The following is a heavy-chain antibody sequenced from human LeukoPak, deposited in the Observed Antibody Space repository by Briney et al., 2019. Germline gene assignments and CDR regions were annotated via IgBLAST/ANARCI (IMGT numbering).Heavy chain of an antibody. J-gene: IGHJ4*02. CDR2: ISYNGNT. CDR3: ARATAYYCIDY. Sequence: SETLSLTCNVTGGSISSSYWSWIRQPPGKGLEWIGYISYNGNTNYNPSLKSRVTISVDTSKNHFSLKLSSVTAADTAVYYCARATAYYCIDYWGQGTLVTVSS. V-gene: IGHV4-59*01. CDR1: GGSISSSY. D-gene: IGHD3-16*01.